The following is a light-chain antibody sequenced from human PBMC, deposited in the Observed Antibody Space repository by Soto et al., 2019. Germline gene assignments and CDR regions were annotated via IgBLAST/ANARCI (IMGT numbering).Light chain of an antibody. Sequence: QSVLTQPASVSGSPGQSITISCTGTGSDIGDYNYVSWYQQHPGKAPKLMIYEVSYRPSGVSNRFSGSKSGNTASLTISGLQADDEADYHCSSFTSSGTWVFGGGTKVTVL. J-gene: IGLJ3*02. CDR3: SSFTSSGTWV. CDR2: EVS. CDR1: GSDIGDYNY. V-gene: IGLV2-14*03.